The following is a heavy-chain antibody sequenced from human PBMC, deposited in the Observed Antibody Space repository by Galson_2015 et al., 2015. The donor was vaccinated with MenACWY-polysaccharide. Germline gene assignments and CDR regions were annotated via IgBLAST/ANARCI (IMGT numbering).Heavy chain of an antibody. CDR3: ARDSHYYGSGSFGWFDP. V-gene: IGHV4-39*07. D-gene: IGHD3-10*01. CDR2: IYDSGTT. J-gene: IGHJ5*02. Sequence: GWVRQPPGKGLEWIGSIYDSGTTYYNPSLKGRVNISIDKSKNKFSLNVTSVTAADTAVYFCARDSHYYGSGSFGWFDPWGQGILVPVSS.